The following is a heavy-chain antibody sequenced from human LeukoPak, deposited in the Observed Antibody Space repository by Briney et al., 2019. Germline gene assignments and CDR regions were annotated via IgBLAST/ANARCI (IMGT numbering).Heavy chain of an antibody. CDR1: GGSISSYY. J-gene: IGHJ6*02. CDR2: IYYSGST. Sequence: KTSETLSLTCTVSGGSISSYYWSWIRQPPGKGLEWIGYIYYSGSTNYNPSLKSRVTISVDTSKNQFSLKLSSVTAADTAVYYFARTGYYGSGSYYDYLKTFYYYYGMDVWGQGTTVTVSS. V-gene: IGHV4-59*08. D-gene: IGHD3-10*01. CDR3: ARTGYYGSGSYYDYLKTFYYYYGMDV.